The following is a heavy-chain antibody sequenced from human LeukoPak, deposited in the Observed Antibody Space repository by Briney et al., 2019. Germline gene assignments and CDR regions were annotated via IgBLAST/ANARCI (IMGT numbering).Heavy chain of an antibody. CDR2: IYYSGST. V-gene: IGHV4-59*08. J-gene: IGHJ4*02. D-gene: IGHD5-12*01. Sequence: SLNLTNSDSSISSYYGNLIRQPPGKGLEWIGYIYYSGSTNYNPSLKSRVTISVDTSKNQFSLKLSSVTAAGTAVYYSARLSKGIVATTFDYWGQGTLVTVSS. CDR1: DSSISSYY. CDR3: ARLSKGIVATTFDY.